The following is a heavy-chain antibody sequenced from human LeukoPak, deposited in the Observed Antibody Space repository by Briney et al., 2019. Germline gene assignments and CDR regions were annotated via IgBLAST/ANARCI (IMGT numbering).Heavy chain of an antibody. D-gene: IGHD3-3*01. CDR2: IYSGGST. CDR1: GFTVSSNY. J-gene: IGHJ3*02. Sequence: GGSLRLSCAASGFTVSSNYMSCVRQAPGKGLEWVSVIYSGGSTYYADSVKGRFTISRDNSKNTLYLQMNSLRAEDTAVYYCARDRVSLEWDAFDIWGQGTMVTVSS. V-gene: IGHV3-53*01. CDR3: ARDRVSLEWDAFDI.